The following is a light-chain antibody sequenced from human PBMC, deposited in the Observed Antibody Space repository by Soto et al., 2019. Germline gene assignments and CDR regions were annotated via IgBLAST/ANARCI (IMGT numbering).Light chain of an antibody. CDR2: GAS. CDR1: QSVSSTY. J-gene: IGKJ1*01. V-gene: IGKV3-20*01. Sequence: EIVLTQSPGTPSLSPGERATLSCRASQSVSSTYLSWYQQKPGRDPXLLIYGASSRATGIPDRLSGSGSGTEFTLTITRLEPEDFAVYYCQQYGGSPTFGQGTKVDI. CDR3: QQYGGSPT.